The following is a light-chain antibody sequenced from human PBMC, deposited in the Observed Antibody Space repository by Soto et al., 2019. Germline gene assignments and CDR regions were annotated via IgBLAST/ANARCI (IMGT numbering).Light chain of an antibody. J-gene: IGLJ3*02. CDR2: EVS. V-gene: IGLV2-14*01. CDR3: SSYTSSSTLWV. CDR1: SSDVGGYNY. Sequence: QSVLTQPASVSGSPGQSITISCTGTSSDVGGYNYVSWYQQHPGKAPKRMIYEVSNRPSGVSNRFSGSKSGNTASLTISGLQAEDEADYYCSSYTSSSTLWVFGGGTKVTVL.